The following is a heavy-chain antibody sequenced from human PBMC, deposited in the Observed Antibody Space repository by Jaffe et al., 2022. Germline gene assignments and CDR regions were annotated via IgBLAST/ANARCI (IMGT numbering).Heavy chain of an antibody. V-gene: IGHV1-2*02. CDR3: ARDLSYYGSGSYYFDY. Sequence: QVQLVQSGAEVKKPGASVKVSCKASGYTFIDYYMHWVRQAPGQGLEWMGWINPNSGGTSFAQKFQGRVTMTRDTSISTAYMELSRLRSDDTAVYYCARDLSYYGSGSYYFDYWGQGTLVTVSS. CDR2: INPNSGGT. CDR1: GYTFIDYY. D-gene: IGHD3-10*01. J-gene: IGHJ4*02.